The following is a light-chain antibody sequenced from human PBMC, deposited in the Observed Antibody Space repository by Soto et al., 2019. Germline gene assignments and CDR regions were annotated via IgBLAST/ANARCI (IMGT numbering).Light chain of an antibody. CDR2: GAS. V-gene: IGKV3-15*01. CDR3: QQYNNWYT. Sequence: EIVMTQSPATLSVSPGERATLSCRASQSVSSNFAWRQQKPGQAPRRLIYGASTRDTGIPARFSGSGSGTEFNLTISSLQSEDFAVYYCQQYNNWYTFGQGTKLEIK. J-gene: IGKJ2*01. CDR1: QSVSSN.